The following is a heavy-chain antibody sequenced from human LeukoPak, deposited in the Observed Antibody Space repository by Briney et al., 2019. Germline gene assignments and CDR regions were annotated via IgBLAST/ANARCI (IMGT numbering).Heavy chain of an antibody. Sequence: AGSLSLSGAASAFTFSSYSIAWDRPAPGKGREWVSSTGSSTSYIYYKDSLKGRFTISRDNAKNSLFLQMNSLRADDTAVYYWARVAVSGYRSTSCPPDYWGQGTLVTVSS. CDR2: TGSSTSYI. CDR3: ARVAVSGYRSTSCPPDY. D-gene: IGHD2-2*01. V-gene: IGHV3-21*01. CDR1: AFTFSSYS. J-gene: IGHJ4*02.